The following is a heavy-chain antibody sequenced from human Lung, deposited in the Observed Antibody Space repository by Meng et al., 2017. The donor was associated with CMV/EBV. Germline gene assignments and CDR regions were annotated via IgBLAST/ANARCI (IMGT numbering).Heavy chain of an antibody. J-gene: IGHJ4*02. V-gene: IGHV1-18*01. CDR3: ARDDWGGTTPPDY. CDR2: ISAYKGNT. D-gene: IGHD1-1*01. Sequence: SVNVSXLASGYTLASYGLSWVRQAPGQGLEWMGWISAYKGNTNYAQKLQGRVNMTTDTSTSTAYMELRSLRSDDTAVYYCARDDWGGTTPPDYWGQGTLVTVSS. CDR1: GYTLASYG.